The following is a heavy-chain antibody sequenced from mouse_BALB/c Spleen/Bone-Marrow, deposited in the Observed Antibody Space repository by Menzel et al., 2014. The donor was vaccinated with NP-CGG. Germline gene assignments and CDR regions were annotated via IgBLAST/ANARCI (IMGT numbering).Heavy chain of an antibody. CDR1: GFTFSDAW. J-gene: IGHJ4*01. CDR3: TDLLRLRRDY. D-gene: IGHD1-2*01. CDR2: IRSNSNNHAT. Sequence: DVMLVESGGGLVQPGGSMKLSCAASGFTFSDAWMDWVRQSPEKGLEWVAEIRSNSNNHATYYAESVKGRFTISRDDSKSTFYLQMNSLRPEDTGIYYCTDLLRLRRDYWGQGTSVTVSS. V-gene: IGHV6-6*01.